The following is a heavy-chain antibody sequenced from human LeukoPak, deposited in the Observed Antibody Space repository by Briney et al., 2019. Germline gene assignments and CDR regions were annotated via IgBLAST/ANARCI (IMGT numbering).Heavy chain of an antibody. CDR1: GFSVSTNY. D-gene: IGHD6-19*01. CDR2: IYSGGST. Sequence: GGSLRLSCAASGFSVSTNYMSWVRQAPGKGLEWVSVIYSGGSTYYADSVKGRFTISRDNSKNTLYLQMNSLRAEDTAVYYCAKDYSSGHIDAFDIWGQGTMVTVSS. V-gene: IGHV3-53*01. J-gene: IGHJ3*02. CDR3: AKDYSSGHIDAFDI.